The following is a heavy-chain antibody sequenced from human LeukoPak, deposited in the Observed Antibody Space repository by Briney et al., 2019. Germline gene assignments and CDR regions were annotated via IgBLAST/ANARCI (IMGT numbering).Heavy chain of an antibody. CDR2: ISSSSSTI. D-gene: IGHD2-15*01. CDR1: GFTFSSYS. Sequence: GGSLRLSCAASGFTFSSYSMNWVRPAPGKGLEWVSYISSSSSTIYYADSVKGRFTISRDNAKNSLYLQMNSLRAEDTAVYYCARDPRYCSGGSCYRAFDIWGQGTMVTVSS. J-gene: IGHJ3*02. V-gene: IGHV3-48*01. CDR3: ARDPRYCSGGSCYRAFDI.